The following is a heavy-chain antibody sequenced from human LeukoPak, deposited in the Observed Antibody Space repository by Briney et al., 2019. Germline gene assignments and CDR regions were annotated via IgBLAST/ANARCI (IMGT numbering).Heavy chain of an antibody. CDR1: GGSISSYY. D-gene: IGHD1-1*01. CDR2: IYYSGST. V-gene: IGHV4-59*12. J-gene: IGHJ4*02. Sequence: SETLSLTCTVSGGSISSYYWSWIRQPPGKGLEWIGYIYYSGSTNYNPPLKSRVTMSVDTSKNQFSLKLSSVTAADTAMYYCAREAGNTQYFDYWGQGTLVTVSS. CDR3: AREAGNTQYFDY.